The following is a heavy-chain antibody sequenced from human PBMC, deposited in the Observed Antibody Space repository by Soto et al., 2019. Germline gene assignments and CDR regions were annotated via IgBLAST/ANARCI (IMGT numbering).Heavy chain of an antibody. D-gene: IGHD1-26*01. CDR1: GYTFTSYA. V-gene: IGHV1-3*01. J-gene: IGHJ5*02. CDR2: INGGNSDT. Sequence: ASVKVSCKASGYTFTSYAMHWVRQAPGQRLEWMGWINGGNSDTKYSQKFQDRVTITSDTSASTAYMELTSLRSEDTAVYYCARPKYSTFPWGQGTLVTVSS. CDR3: ARPKYSTFP.